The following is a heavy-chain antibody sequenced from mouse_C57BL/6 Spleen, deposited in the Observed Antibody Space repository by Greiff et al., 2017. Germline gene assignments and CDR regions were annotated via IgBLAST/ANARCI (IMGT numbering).Heavy chain of an antibody. Sequence: QVQLQQPGAELVRPGSSVKLSCKASGYTFTSYWMHWVKQRPIQGLEWIGNIDPSDSETHYNQKFKDKATLTVDKSSSTAYMQLSSLTSEDSAVYYCARRDYYGDAMDYWGQGTSVTVSS. V-gene: IGHV1-52*01. CDR3: ARRDYYGDAMDY. J-gene: IGHJ4*01. CDR2: IDPSDSET. D-gene: IGHD1-1*01. CDR1: GYTFTSYW.